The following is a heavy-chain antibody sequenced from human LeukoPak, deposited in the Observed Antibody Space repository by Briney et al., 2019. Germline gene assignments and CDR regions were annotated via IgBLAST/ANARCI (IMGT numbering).Heavy chain of an antibody. Sequence: GGSLRLSCAASGFTFSSYSMHWVRQAPGKGLEWVSSISSSSSYIYYADSVKGRFTISRDDAENSLYLLMNNLRAEDAAVYYCARGSTYYYDSAGYYYFFDYWGQGTLVTVSS. J-gene: IGHJ4*02. CDR3: ARGSTYYYDSAGYYYFFDY. D-gene: IGHD3-22*01. V-gene: IGHV3-21*01. CDR1: GFTFSSYS. CDR2: ISSSSSYI.